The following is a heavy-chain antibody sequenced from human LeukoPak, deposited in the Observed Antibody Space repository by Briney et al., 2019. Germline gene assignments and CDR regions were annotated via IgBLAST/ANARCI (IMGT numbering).Heavy chain of an antibody. V-gene: IGHV3-23*01. CDR1: GFAFSSYA. CDR2: ISGSGGST. D-gene: IGHD2-2*01. CDR3: AKGDDYCSSTSCYGDY. J-gene: IGHJ4*02. Sequence: GGSLRLSCAASGFAFSSYAMSWVRQAPGKGLEWVSAISGSGGSTYYADSVKGRFTISRDNSKNTLYLQMNSLRAEDTAVYYCAKGDDYCSSTSCYGDYWGQGTLVTVSS.